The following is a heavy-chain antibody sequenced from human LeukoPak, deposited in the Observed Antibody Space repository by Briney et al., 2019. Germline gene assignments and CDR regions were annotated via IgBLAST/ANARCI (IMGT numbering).Heavy chain of an antibody. Sequence: GGSLRLSCAASGFTFSSSAMSWVRQAPGKGLEWVSAISNNGGYTYYADSVQGRFTISRDNSKGTLCLQMNSLRAEDTAVYYCAKQLGYCSDGSCYFPYWGQGTLVTVSS. CDR3: AKQLGYCSDGSCYFPY. D-gene: IGHD2-15*01. CDR1: GFTFSSSA. CDR2: ISNNGGYT. J-gene: IGHJ4*02. V-gene: IGHV3-23*01.